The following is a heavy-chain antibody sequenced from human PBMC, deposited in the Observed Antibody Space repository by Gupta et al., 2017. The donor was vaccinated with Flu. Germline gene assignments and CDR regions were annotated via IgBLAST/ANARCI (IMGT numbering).Heavy chain of an antibody. D-gene: IGHD3-16*01. CDR1: GLTFGYFV. V-gene: IGHV3-49*03. J-gene: IGHJ4*02. Sequence: EVPLVASGVCLVQPGRSLTLSCSGSGLTFGYFVMSWFRQAPGKGLEWIGFMSSKAYGGTTEYPASGKGRITISRDDSKTIAYLQMNSLKTEDTAVYYCNRGGITTAQDWGQGTLVTGSS. CDR3: NRGGITTAQD. CDR2: MSSKAYGGTT.